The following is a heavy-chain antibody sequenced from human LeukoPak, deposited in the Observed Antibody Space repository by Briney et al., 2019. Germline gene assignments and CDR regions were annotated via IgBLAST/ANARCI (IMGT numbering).Heavy chain of an antibody. D-gene: IGHD2-21*02. J-gene: IGHJ4*02. CDR3: ATSPTDSYFDY. V-gene: IGHV1-24*01. Sequence: ASVKVSCKVSGDTLTELSMHWVLQTPGKGLEWMGGFDPEDGETIYAQRFQGRVTMTEDTSTDTAYMELSSLRSEDTAVYYCATSPTDSYFDYWGQGTLVTVSS. CDR2: FDPEDGET. CDR1: GDTLTELS.